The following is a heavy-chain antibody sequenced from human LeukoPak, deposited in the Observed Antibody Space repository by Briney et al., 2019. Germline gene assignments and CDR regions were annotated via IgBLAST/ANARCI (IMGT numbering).Heavy chain of an antibody. V-gene: IGHV4-59*01. Sequence: SETLSLTCTVSGGSISSYYWSWIRQPPGKGLEWIGYIYYSGSTNYNPSLKSRVTISVDTSKNQFSLKLSSVTAADTAVYYCARDPNYGGNWFDPWGQGTLVTVSS. CDR2: IYYSGST. D-gene: IGHD4-23*01. CDR3: ARDPNYGGNWFDP. J-gene: IGHJ5*02. CDR1: GGSISSYY.